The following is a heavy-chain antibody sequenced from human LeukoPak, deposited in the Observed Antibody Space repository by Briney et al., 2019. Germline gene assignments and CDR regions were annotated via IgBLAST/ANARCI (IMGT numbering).Heavy chain of an antibody. Sequence: PGGSLRLSCAASGFTFSNACMTWVRQAPGKGLEWVGHIKSKTDGGTTDFAAPVKGRFTISRDDSKNTQFLQMNSLKTEDTAVYYCTTGTWIQLWLPDYWGQGTLVTVSS. V-gene: IGHV3-15*01. CDR1: GFTFSNAC. D-gene: IGHD5-18*01. CDR2: IKSKTDGGTT. CDR3: TTGTWIQLWLPDY. J-gene: IGHJ4*02.